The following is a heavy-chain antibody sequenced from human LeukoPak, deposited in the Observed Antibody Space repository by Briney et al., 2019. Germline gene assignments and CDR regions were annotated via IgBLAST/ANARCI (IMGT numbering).Heavy chain of an antibody. CDR2: TRNKPRSYTT. D-gene: IGHD6-13*01. J-gene: IGHJ5*02. CDR1: KFTFSDHY. V-gene: IGHV3-72*01. Sequence: GGSLRLSCAASKFTFSDHYMDWVRQAPGKGLEWVGRTRNKPRSYTTEYAASVKGRFTISRDDSKNSLYLQMNSLKTEDTAVYYCARSGVYKALESDPWGQGTLVTVSS. CDR3: ARSGVYKALESDP.